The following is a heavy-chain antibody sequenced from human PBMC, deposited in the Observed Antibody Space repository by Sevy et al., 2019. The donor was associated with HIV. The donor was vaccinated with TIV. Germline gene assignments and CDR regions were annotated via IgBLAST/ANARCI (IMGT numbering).Heavy chain of an antibody. CDR1: GFIFSDYY. V-gene: IGHV3-11*01. CDR3: AREAIVSPDAFDI. Sequence: GGSLRLSCAASGFIFSDYYMNWIRQAPGKGLEWVSYISSTSGSDIYYADSVQGRVTMSRDNAKNSLYLQMNSLRAEDTAVYYCAREAIVSPDAFDIWGQGTMVTVSS. D-gene: IGHD2-15*01. CDR2: ISSTSGSDI. J-gene: IGHJ3*02.